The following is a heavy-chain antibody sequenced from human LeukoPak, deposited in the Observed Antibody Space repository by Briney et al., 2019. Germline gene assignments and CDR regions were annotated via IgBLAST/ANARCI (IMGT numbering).Heavy chain of an antibody. Sequence: GGSLRLSCAASGFTFSESWMSWVRQAPGKGLEWVSLISGDGGSTYYADSVKGRFTISRDNSKNSLYLQMNSLRAEDTALYYCAKDLLGSGSREGDYWGQGTLVTVSS. D-gene: IGHD3-10*01. CDR1: GFTFSESW. CDR2: ISGDGGST. V-gene: IGHV3-43*02. J-gene: IGHJ4*02. CDR3: AKDLLGSGSREGDY.